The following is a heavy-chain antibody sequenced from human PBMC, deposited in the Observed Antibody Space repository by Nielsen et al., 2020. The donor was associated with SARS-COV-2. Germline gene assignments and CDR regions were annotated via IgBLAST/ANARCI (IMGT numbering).Heavy chain of an antibody. Sequence: WIRQPPGKGLEWIGYIYYSGSTNYNPSLKSRVTISVDTSKNQFSLKLSSVTAADTAVYYCARVFTMVRGVIKRENYFDYWGQGTLVTVFS. CDR2: IYYSGST. J-gene: IGHJ4*02. CDR3: ARVFTMVRGVIKRENYFDY. V-gene: IGHV4-59*01. D-gene: IGHD3-10*01.